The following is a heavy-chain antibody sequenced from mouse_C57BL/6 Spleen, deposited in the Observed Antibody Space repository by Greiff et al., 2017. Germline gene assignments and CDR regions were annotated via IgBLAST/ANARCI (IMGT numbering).Heavy chain of an antibody. V-gene: IGHV1-75*01. J-gene: IGHJ1*03. CDR1: GYTFTDYY. Sequence: QVHVKQSGPELVKPGASVKISCKASGYTFTDYYINWVKQRPGQGLEWIGWIFPGSGSTYYNEKFKGKATLTVDKSSSTAYMLLSSLTSEDSAVYFCARRGTGTAWYFDVWGTGTTVTVSS. D-gene: IGHD4-1*01. CDR2: IFPGSGST. CDR3: ARRGTGTAWYFDV.